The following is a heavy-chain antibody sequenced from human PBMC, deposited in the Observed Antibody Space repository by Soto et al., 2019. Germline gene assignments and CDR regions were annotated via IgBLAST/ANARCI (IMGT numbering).Heavy chain of an antibody. CDR3: ATREGVPAAIFYYFDY. D-gene: IGHD2-2*01. CDR2: ISGSGGST. J-gene: IGHJ4*02. V-gene: IGHV3-23*01. CDR1: GFTFSSYA. Sequence: GGSLRLSCAASGFTFSSYAMSWVRQAPGKGLEWVSAISGSGGSTYYADSVKGRFTISRDNSKNTLYLQMNSLRAEDTAVYYCATREGVPAAIFYYFDYWGQGTLVTVSS.